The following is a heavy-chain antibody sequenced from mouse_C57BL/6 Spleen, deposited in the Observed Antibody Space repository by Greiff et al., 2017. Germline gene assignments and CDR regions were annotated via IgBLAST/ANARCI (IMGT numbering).Heavy chain of an antibody. Sequence: EVMLVESGEGLVKPGGSLKLSCAASGFTFSSYAMSWVRQTPEKRLEWVAYISSGGDYIYYADTVKGRFTISRDNARNTLYLQMSSLKSEDTAMYYCTRGIYDGYYCAMDYWGQGTSVTVSS. D-gene: IGHD2-3*01. CDR2: ISSGGDYI. CDR1: GFTFSSYA. CDR3: TRGIYDGYYCAMDY. J-gene: IGHJ4*01. V-gene: IGHV5-9-1*02.